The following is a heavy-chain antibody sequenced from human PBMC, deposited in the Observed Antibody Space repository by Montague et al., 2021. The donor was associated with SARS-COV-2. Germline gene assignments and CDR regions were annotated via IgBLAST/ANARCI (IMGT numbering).Heavy chain of an antibody. CDR1: GGSISSSNYY. V-gene: IGHV4-39*07. CDR2: MYYSGST. J-gene: IGHJ6*02. CDR3: ARDDIVLQGVTKGMDV. Sequence: TLSLTCTVSGGSISSSNYYWGWIRQPPGKGLEWIGNMYYSGSTYYNPSLKSRVTISIDTSKNQFSLKLSSVAAADTAVYYCARDDIVLQGVTKGMDVWGQGTTVTVSS. D-gene: IGHD3-10*01.